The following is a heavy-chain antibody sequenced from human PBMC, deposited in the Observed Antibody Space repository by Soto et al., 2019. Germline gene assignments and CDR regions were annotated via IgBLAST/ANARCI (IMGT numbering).Heavy chain of an antibody. Sequence: ASVRVSCKASGYTFTTYDINWVRQATGQGLEWVGWMNPKSGYTGFAQKFQGRVSMTRDTSISTAYMELSSLRSEDTAVYYCVRVFGSIDYWGQGTLVTVSS. CDR3: VRVFGSIDY. CDR2: MNPKSGYT. J-gene: IGHJ4*02. CDR1: GYTFTTYD. V-gene: IGHV1-8*01. D-gene: IGHD2-21*01.